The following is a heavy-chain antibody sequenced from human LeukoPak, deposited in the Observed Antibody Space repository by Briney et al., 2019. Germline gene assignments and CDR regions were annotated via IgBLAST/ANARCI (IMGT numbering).Heavy chain of an antibody. CDR1: GFTFSTYS. J-gene: IGHJ4*02. Sequence: GGSLRLSCTASGFTFSTYSMNWVRQAPGKGLEWVSFISSSSSYIYYADSVKGRFTISRDNAKNSLYLQMNSLRAEDTAVYYCARGPLDYSSDYFFDYWGQGTLVTVSS. CDR3: ARGPLDYSSDYFFDY. V-gene: IGHV3-21*01. CDR2: ISSSSSYI. D-gene: IGHD6-19*01.